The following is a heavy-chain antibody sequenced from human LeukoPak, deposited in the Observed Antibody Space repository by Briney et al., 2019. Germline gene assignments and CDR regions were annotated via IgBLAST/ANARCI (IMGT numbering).Heavy chain of an antibody. CDR2: ISGSGGST. J-gene: IGHJ4*02. CDR3: ARALMIRGVFDY. D-gene: IGHD3-10*01. CDR1: GFTFSSYA. Sequence: GGSLRLSCAASGFTFSSYAMSWVRQAPGKGLEWVSAISGSGGSTYYADSVKGRFTISRDNSKNTLYLQMNSLRAEDTAVYYCARALMIRGVFDYWGQGTLVTVSS. V-gene: IGHV3-23*01.